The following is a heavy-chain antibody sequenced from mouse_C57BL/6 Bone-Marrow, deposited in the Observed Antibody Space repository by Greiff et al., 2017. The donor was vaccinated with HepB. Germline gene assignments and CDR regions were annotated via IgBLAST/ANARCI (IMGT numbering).Heavy chain of an antibody. CDR1: GYAFSSSW. CDR2: IYPGDGDT. V-gene: IGHV1-82*01. J-gene: IGHJ1*03. Sequence: QVQLQQSGPELVKPGASVKISCKASGYAFSSSWMNWVKQRPGKGLEWIGRIYPGDGDTNYNGKFKGKATLTADKSSSTAYMQLSSLTSEDSAVYFWARRRYYYGSSYDWYFDVWGTGTTVTVSS. D-gene: IGHD1-1*01. CDR3: ARRRYYYGSSYDWYFDV.